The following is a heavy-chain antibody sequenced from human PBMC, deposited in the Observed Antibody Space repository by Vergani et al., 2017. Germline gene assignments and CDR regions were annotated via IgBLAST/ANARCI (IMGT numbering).Heavy chain of an antibody. D-gene: IGHD6-13*01. J-gene: IGHJ4*02. Sequence: QVQLVQSGAEVKKPGSSVKVSCKASGGTFSSYAISWVRQAPGQGFEWMGGIIPIFGTANYAQKFQGRVTITADESTSTADMELSSLRSEDTAVYYCARVLVSSSWQGYFDYWGQGTLVTVSS. V-gene: IGHV1-69*01. CDR3: ARVLVSSSWQGYFDY. CDR2: IIPIFGTA. CDR1: GGTFSSYA.